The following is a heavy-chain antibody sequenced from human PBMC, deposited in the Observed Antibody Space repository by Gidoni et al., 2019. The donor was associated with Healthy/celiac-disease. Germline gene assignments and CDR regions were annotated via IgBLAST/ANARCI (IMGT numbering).Heavy chain of an antibody. V-gene: IGHV4-34*01. CDR2: INHSGST. D-gene: IGHD2-15*01. CDR1: GGSFSGYY. Sequence: QVQLQQWGAGLLKPSETLSLTCAVYGGSFSGYYWSWIRQPPGKGLEWIGEINHSGSTNYNPSLKSRVTISVDTSKNQFSLKLSSVTAADTAVYYCARIPGRRGYCSGGSCYLWGQGTLVTVSS. J-gene: IGHJ5*02. CDR3: ARIPGRRGYCSGGSCYL.